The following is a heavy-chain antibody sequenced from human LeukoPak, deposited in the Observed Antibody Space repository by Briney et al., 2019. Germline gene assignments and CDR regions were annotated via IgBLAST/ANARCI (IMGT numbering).Heavy chain of an antibody. V-gene: IGHV4-34*01. CDR1: GGSFSGYY. CDR2: INHSGST. CDR3: ARGRCVGLYQRSRSTLDY. D-gene: IGHD2-2*01. Sequence: SETLSLTCAVYGGSFSGYYWSRIRQPPGKGLEWIGEINHSGSTNYNPSLKSRVTISVDTSKNQFSLKLSSVTAADTAVYYCARGRCVGLYQRSRSTLDYWGQGTLVTVSS. J-gene: IGHJ4*02.